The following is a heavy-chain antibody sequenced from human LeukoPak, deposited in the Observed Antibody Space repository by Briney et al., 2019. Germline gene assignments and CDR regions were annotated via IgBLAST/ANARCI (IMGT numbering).Heavy chain of an antibody. J-gene: IGHJ4*02. CDR3: ARGYYYQNYYFDY. CDR1: GGSISSYY. D-gene: IGHD5-12*01. Sequence: SETLSLTCTVSGGSISSYYWSWIRQPPGKGLEWIGYIYYSGSTNYNPSLKNRVTIPVDTSKNQFSLKLTSVTAADTAVYYCARGYYYQNYYFDYWGQGTLVTVSS. V-gene: IGHV4-59*01. CDR2: IYYSGST.